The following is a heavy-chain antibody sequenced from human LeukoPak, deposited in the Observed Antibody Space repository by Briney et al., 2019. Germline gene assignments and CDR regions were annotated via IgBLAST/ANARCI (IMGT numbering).Heavy chain of an antibody. J-gene: IGHJ4*02. D-gene: IGHD3-10*01. Sequence: SETLSLTCTVSGGSISSYYWSWIRQPPGKGLEWIGYIYYSGSTNYNPSLKSRVTISVDTSKNQFSLKLSSVTAADTAVYYCARVSAYYGSGSYHPLFDYWGQGTLVTVSS. V-gene: IGHV4-59*01. CDR2: IYYSGST. CDR1: GGSISSYY. CDR3: ARVSAYYGSGSYHPLFDY.